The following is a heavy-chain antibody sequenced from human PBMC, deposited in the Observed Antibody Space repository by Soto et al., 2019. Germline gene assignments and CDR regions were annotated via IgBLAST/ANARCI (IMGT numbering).Heavy chain of an antibody. V-gene: IGHV3-30*03. J-gene: IGHJ4*02. CDR1: GFTFSSYG. Sequence: PGGSLRLSCAASGFTFSSYGMHWVRQAPGKGLEWVAVISYDGSNKYYADSVKGRFTISRDNSKNTLYLQMNSLRAEDTAVYYCARDLVRSGYYYFDYSGQGTLVTVSS. CDR2: ISYDGSNK. CDR3: ARDLVRSGYYYFDY. D-gene: IGHD3-22*01.